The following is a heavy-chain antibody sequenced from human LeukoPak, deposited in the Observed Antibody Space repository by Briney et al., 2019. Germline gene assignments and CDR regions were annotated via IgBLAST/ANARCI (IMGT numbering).Heavy chain of an antibody. J-gene: IGHJ3*02. CDR1: GFTFSSYA. CDR2: ISGSGGST. V-gene: IGHV3-23*01. Sequence: GGSLRLSCAASGFTFSSYAMSWVRQAPGKGLEWVSAISGSGGSTYYADSVKGRFTISRDNSKNTLYLQMNSLRAEDTAVYYCAREIGYYDFWSGYGRGAFDIWGQGTMVTVSS. D-gene: IGHD3-3*01. CDR3: AREIGYYDFWSGYGRGAFDI.